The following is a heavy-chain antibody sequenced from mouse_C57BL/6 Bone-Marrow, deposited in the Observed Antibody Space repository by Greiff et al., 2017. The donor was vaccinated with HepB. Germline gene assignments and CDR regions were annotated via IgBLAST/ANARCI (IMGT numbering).Heavy chain of an antibody. J-gene: IGHJ1*03. Sequence: EVNVVESGGGLVKPGGSLKLSCAASGFTFSSYAMSWVRQTPEKRLAWVATISDGGSYTYYPDNVKGRFTISRDNAKNNLYLQMSHLKSEDTAMYYCARDRKKYGSSYGWYFDVWGTGTTVTVSS. CDR1: GFTFSSYA. CDR3: ARDRKKYGSSYGWYFDV. V-gene: IGHV5-4*01. D-gene: IGHD1-1*01. CDR2: ISDGGSYT.